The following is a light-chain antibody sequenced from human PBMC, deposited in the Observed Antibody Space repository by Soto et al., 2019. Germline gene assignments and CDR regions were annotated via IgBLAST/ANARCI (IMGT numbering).Light chain of an antibody. CDR1: SSDVGGSNF. Sequence: QSALTQPASVSDSPGQSITISCTGTSSDVGGSNFVSWYQQHPGKPPKLIIYDVANRPSGVSNRFSGSKSGSTASLIISRLQTEDEADYYCSSYAHSSIYVFGTGTKVTV. CDR2: DVA. V-gene: IGLV2-14*03. CDR3: SSYAHSSIYV. J-gene: IGLJ1*01.